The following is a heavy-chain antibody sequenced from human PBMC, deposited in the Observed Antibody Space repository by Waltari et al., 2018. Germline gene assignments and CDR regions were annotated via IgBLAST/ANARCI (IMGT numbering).Heavy chain of an antibody. CDR1: GVSLSDYY. CDR3: ARDGRDAFDY. J-gene: IGHJ4*02. Sequence: QVQLQQWGAGLLRPSETLSLTCAVYGVSLSDYYWTWIRQSPGKGLEWIGENNLGEITYYNPSLKGRVTMSVDTSKNQFSLRLTSVTAADTAVYFCARDGRDAFDYWGRGILVTVSS. CDR2: NNLGEIT. V-gene: IGHV4-34*02.